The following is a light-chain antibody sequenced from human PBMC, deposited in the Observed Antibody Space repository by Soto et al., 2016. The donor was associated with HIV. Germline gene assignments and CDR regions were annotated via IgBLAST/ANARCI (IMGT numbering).Light chain of an antibody. J-gene: IGLJ2*01. Sequence: SYELTQPPSVSVAPGKTARITCGGDNIGSKNVHWYQQRPGQAPLLFIYDNTDRPSGIPERFSGSNSGNTATLTISRVEAGDEADYYCQVWDSSSDHPVFGGGTKLTV. V-gene: IGLV3-21*04. CDR1: NIGSKN. CDR3: QVWDSSSDHPV. CDR2: DNT.